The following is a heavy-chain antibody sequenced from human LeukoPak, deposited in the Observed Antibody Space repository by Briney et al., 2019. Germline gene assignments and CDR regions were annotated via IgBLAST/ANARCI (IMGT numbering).Heavy chain of an antibody. J-gene: IGHJ4*02. CDR1: GYTFIGYS. CDR2: ITPYNGNT. Sequence: SVKVSCKASGYTFIGYSISWVRQAPGHGLEWMGWITPYNGNTNYVQNFQGRVTMTTDTSTSTAYLELRSLRSDDTAVYYCAREYGGNPGLFGYWGQGTLVTVSS. D-gene: IGHD4-23*01. V-gene: IGHV1-18*01. CDR3: AREYGGNPGLFGY.